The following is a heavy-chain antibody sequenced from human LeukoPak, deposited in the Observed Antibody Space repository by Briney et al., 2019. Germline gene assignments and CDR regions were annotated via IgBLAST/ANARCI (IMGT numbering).Heavy chain of an antibody. D-gene: IGHD3-22*01. V-gene: IGHV3-7*01. J-gene: IGHJ3*02. Sequence: GGSLRLSCAASGSTFSSYWMSWVRQAPGKGLEWVANIKQDGSEKYYVDSVKGRFTISRDNAKNSLYLQMNSLRAEDTAVYYCARDNSWYDSSGDAFDIWGQGTMVTVSS. CDR2: IKQDGSEK. CDR3: ARDNSWYDSSGDAFDI. CDR1: GSTFSSYW.